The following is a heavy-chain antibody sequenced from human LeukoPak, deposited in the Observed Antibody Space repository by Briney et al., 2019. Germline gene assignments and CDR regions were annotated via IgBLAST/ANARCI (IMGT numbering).Heavy chain of an antibody. CDR1: GFTFSSYG. J-gene: IGHJ4*02. D-gene: IGHD3-10*01. Sequence: GGSLRLSCAASGFTFSSYGMHWVRQAPGKGLEWVSFIRFDGSNKYYADSVKGRFTMSRDNSKNTLHLQMNSLRDEDTAVYYCAKGTGFYFDYWGQGTLVTVSS. CDR2: IRFDGSNK. V-gene: IGHV3-30*02. CDR3: AKGTGFYFDY.